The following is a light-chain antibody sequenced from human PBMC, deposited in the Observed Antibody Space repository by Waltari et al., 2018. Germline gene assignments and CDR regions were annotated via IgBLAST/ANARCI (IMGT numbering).Light chain of an antibody. Sequence: VKLTCTLSSGHSTNVIAWHQQQPERGPRYLMKVNSDGSHSKGDEIPDRFSGSSSGAERYLTISSLQSEDEADYYCETGGHGTWVFGGGTKLTVL. J-gene: IGLJ3*02. V-gene: IGLV4-69*01. CDR3: ETGGHGTWV. CDR2: VNSDGSH. CDR1: SGHSTNV.